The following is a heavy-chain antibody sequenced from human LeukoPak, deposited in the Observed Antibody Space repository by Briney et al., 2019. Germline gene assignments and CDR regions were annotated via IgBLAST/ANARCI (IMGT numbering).Heavy chain of an antibody. Sequence: PSETLSLTCTVSGDAITSGGYSWNWIRQPPGKGLEWIGCIYDRGPAYYNPSLKSRVTISIDRSKNQFSLKLSSVTAADTAVYYCARDITGSSSWSPHFDYWGQGTLVTVSS. CDR1: GDAITSGGYS. J-gene: IGHJ4*02. D-gene: IGHD6-13*01. CDR3: ARDITGSSSWSPHFDY. V-gene: IGHV4-30-2*01. CDR2: IYDRGPA.